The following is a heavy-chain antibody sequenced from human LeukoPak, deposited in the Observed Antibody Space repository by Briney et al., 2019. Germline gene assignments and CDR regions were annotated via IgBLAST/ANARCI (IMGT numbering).Heavy chain of an antibody. CDR2: VSYDESNK. D-gene: IGHD3-16*02. Sequence: GGSLRLSCATSAFTFSSYVMHWVRQAPGKGLEWVAVVSYDESNKYYADSVKGRFTISRDNSKNTLYLQMNSLRAEDTAVYYCAKSTQLRGGIATDFDSWGQGTLVTVSS. J-gene: IGHJ4*02. CDR3: AKSTQLRGGIATDFDS. CDR1: AFTFSSYV. V-gene: IGHV3-30-3*02.